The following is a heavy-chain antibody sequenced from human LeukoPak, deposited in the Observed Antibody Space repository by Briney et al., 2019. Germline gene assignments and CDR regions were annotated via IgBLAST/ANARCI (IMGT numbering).Heavy chain of an antibody. Sequence: SETLSLTCTVSGDITHYWGWIRQPPGKGLECIGSIYFSGSTYYNPSLRSRVTISLDTSKNQFSLNLTTVTAADTAIYYCARGWKTYDFLTSSPRGYFDYWSQGTLVTVSS. CDR2: IYFSGST. J-gene: IGHJ4*02. D-gene: IGHD3-9*01. V-gene: IGHV4-39*01. CDR3: ARGWKTYDFLTSSPRGYFDY. CDR1: GDITHY.